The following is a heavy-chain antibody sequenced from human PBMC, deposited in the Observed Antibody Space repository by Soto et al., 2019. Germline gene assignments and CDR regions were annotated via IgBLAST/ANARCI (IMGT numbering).Heavy chain of an antibody. V-gene: IGHV2-5*02. D-gene: IGHD1-7*01. Sequence: QITLKESGPPLVKPTQTLTLTCTFSGFSLSTSGVGVGWIRQPPGKALEWLALIYWDDDKRYSPSLKSRLTITKDTSKNQVVLTMTNMDPVDTATYYCATPLTGTYYFDYWGQGTLVTVSS. CDR1: GFSLSTSGVG. CDR2: IYWDDDK. CDR3: ATPLTGTYYFDY. J-gene: IGHJ4*02.